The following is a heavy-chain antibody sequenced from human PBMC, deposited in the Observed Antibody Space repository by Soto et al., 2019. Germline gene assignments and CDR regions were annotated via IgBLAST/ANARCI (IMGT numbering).Heavy chain of an antibody. CDR1: GFTFSSYS. V-gene: IGHV3-21*01. Sequence: GGSLRLSCAASGFTFSSYSMNWVRQAPGKGLEWVSSISSSSSYIYYADSVKGRFTISRDNAKNSLYLQMNSLRAEDTAVYYCATDSGIESDYYYYGMDVWGQGTTVTVSS. J-gene: IGHJ6*02. D-gene: IGHD6-13*01. CDR3: ATDSGIESDYYYYGMDV. CDR2: ISSSSSYI.